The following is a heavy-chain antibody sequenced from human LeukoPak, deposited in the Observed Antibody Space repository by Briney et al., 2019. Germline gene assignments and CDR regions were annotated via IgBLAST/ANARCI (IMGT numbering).Heavy chain of an antibody. Sequence: SETLSLTCTVSGGSISSSSYYWGWIRQPPGKGLERIGSIYYSGSTYYNPSLKSRVTISVDTSKNQFSLKLSSVTAADTAVYYCARHVRSGDYGIWGQGTMVTVSS. D-gene: IGHD4-17*01. V-gene: IGHV4-39*01. CDR2: IYYSGST. J-gene: IGHJ3*02. CDR3: ARHVRSGDYGI. CDR1: GGSISSSSYY.